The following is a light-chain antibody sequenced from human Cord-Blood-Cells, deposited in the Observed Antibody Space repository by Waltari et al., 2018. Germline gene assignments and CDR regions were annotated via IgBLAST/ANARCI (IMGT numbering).Light chain of an antibody. CDR1: SGINVGTYR. CDR2: YKSDSDK. CDR3: MIWHNSAWV. Sequence: QAVLTQPSSLSASPGASASLTCTFRSGINVGTYRIYWYQQQPGSPPQYLLRYKSDSDKQQGSGVPSRFSGSKDASANAGILLISGLQSEDEADYYCMIWHNSAWVFGGGTKLTVL. V-gene: IGLV5-45*02. J-gene: IGLJ3*02.